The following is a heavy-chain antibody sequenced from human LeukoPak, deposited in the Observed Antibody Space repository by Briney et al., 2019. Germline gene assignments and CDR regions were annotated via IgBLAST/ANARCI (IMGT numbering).Heavy chain of an antibody. CDR2: NYFGGST. CDR3: AGPGGLRGLDS. D-gene: IGHD3-16*01. V-gene: IGHV4-39*01. CDR1: GGSISRSSYY. J-gene: IGHJ4*02. Sequence: SETLSLTCTVSGGSISRSSYYWAWIRQPPGKGLEWLGSNYFGGSTYYNPFLKSRVTISIDTSKDQFSLKLSSVTAADTAVYYCAGPGGLRGLDSWGQGTLVTVSS.